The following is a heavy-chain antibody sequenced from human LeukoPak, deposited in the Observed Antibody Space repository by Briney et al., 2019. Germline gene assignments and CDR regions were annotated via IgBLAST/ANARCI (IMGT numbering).Heavy chain of an antibody. CDR3: ARSSYYDFWSGNDGFDI. CDR1: GGSFSGYY. CDR2: IHHSGST. J-gene: IGHJ3*02. D-gene: IGHD3-3*01. Sequence: KPSETLSLTFAVYGGSFSGYYWSWIRQLPGKGLEWIGVIHHSGSTTYSPSLKSRVTISVDTSKNQFSLKLSSVTAADTAVYYCARSSYYDFWSGNDGFDIWGQGTMVTVSS. V-gene: IGHV4-34*01.